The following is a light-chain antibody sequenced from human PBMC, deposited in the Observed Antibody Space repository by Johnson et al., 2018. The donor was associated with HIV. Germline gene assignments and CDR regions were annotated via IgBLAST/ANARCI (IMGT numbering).Light chain of an antibody. J-gene: IGLJ1*01. CDR2: DNN. CDR3: GTWDSSLTTSYV. V-gene: IGLV1-51*01. CDR1: SSNIGNNY. Sequence: QSVLTQPPSVSAAPGQKVTISCSGSSSNIGNNYVSWYQQLPGTAPKLLIYDNNKRPSGIPDRFSGSKSGTSATLGITGLQTGDDADYYCGTWDSSLTTSYVFVTGTKVIVV.